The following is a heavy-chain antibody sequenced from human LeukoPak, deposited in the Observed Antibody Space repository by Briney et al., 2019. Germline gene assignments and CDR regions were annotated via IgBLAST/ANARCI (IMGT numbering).Heavy chain of an antibody. J-gene: IGHJ4*02. CDR1: GFTFSGYG. CDR2: IQHDGSNK. D-gene: IGHD3-16*01. V-gene: IGHV3-30*02. Sequence: GGSLRLSCAASGFTFSGYGMHWVRKAPGRGLEWVAFIQHDGSNKYYADSVKGRFTISRDNSKNTLYMQMNSLRAEDTAVYYCAKDLRGGYFDYWGQGTLVTVSS. CDR3: AKDLRGGYFDY.